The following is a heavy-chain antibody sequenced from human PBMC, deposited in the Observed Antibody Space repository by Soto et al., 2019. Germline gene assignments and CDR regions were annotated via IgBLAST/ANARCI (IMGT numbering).Heavy chain of an antibody. CDR3: AADVDIVATNWFDP. Sequence: PSETLSLTCAVYGGSFSGYYWSWIRQPPGKGLEWIGEINHSGSTNYNPSLKSRVTISVDTSKNQFSLKLSSVTAADTAVYYCAADVDIVATNWFDPWGQGTLVTSPQ. CDR2: INHSGST. D-gene: IGHD5-12*01. J-gene: IGHJ5*02. V-gene: IGHV4-34*01. CDR1: GGSFSGYY.